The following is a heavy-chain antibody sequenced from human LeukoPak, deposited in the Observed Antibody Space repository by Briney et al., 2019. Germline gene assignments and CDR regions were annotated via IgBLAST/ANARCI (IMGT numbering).Heavy chain of an antibody. V-gene: IGHV3-49*04. CDR3: TRVWFGELSNFDY. CDR1: GFTFGDYA. Sequence: GGSLRLSCTASGFTFGDYAMGWVRQAPGKGLEWVGFIRSKAYGGTTEYAASVKGRFTISRDDSKSIAYLQMNSLKTEDTAVYYCTRVWFGELSNFDYWGQGTLVTVSS. J-gene: IGHJ4*02. D-gene: IGHD3-10*01. CDR2: IRSKAYGGTT.